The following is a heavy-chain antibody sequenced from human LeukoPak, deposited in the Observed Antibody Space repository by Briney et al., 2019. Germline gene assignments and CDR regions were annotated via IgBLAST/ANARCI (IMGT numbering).Heavy chain of an antibody. V-gene: IGHV4-34*01. CDR2: INHSGST. J-gene: IGHJ4*02. Sequence: SETLSLTCGVYGGSFSGYYWSWIRQPPGKGLEWIGEINHSGSTNYNPSLKSRVTISVDTSKNQFSLKLSSVTAADTAVYYCARGLDDYGGNAFDYWGQGTPVTVSS. CDR3: ARGLDDYGGNAFDY. D-gene: IGHD4-23*01. CDR1: GGSFSGYY.